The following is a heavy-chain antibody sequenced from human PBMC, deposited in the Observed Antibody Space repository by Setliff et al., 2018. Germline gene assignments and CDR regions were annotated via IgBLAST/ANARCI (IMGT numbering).Heavy chain of an antibody. Sequence: SETLSLTCTVFGGSISSGSYYWSWIRHPAGKGLEWTGRVYTNGGSDYNPFLKSRVSISLDTSKNQFSLKLISVTAADTAVYYCARANKKLDYYYYYYMDVWGKGTTVTVSS. D-gene: IGHD1-1*01. CDR1: GGSISSGSYY. CDR3: ARANKKLDYYYYYYMDV. J-gene: IGHJ6*03. V-gene: IGHV4-61*02. CDR2: VYTNGGS.